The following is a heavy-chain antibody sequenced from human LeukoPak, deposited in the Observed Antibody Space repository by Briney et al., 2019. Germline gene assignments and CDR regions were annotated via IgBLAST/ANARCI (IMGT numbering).Heavy chain of an antibody. CDR3: AGKAAAFYFDY. CDR1: GLAFSSYG. V-gene: IGHV3-30*02. Sequence: GGSLRLSCTASGLAFSSYGMHWARQAPGKGLEWVAFMQYDGSQIYYVDSVKGRFTISRDNSKNALYLQMNSLRPEDTAIYYCAGKAAAFYFDYWGQGTLVTASS. D-gene: IGHD6-13*01. CDR2: MQYDGSQI. J-gene: IGHJ4*02.